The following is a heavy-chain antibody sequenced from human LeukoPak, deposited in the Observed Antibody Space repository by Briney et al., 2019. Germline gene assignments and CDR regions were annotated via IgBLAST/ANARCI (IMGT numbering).Heavy chain of an antibody. CDR1: GYTFTSYY. CDR3: AARPPRYSSGWYVDY. CDR2: INPSGGST. Sequence: ASVKVSCKASGYTFTSYYMHWVRQAPGQGLVWMGIINPSGGSTSYAQKFQGRVTMTRDTSTSTVYMELSSLRSEDTAVYYCAARPPRYSSGWYVDYWGQGTLVTVSS. D-gene: IGHD6-19*01. V-gene: IGHV1-46*01. J-gene: IGHJ4*02.